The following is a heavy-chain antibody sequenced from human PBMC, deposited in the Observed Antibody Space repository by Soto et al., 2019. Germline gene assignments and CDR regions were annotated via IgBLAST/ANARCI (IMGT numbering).Heavy chain of an antibody. D-gene: IGHD1-1*01. CDR1: GFTFENHV. CDR2: ISGSGNSK. CDR3: AAYRHRNNFYGMDV. J-gene: IGHJ6*02. Sequence: GGSLRLSCEASGFTFENHVLTWVRQAPGKGLEWVSSISGSGNSKYYAESVKGRFSTSRDNSGQTLHLQMTSLTVDDTAIYYCAAYRHRNNFYGMDVWGQGTTVTVSS. V-gene: IGHV3-23*01.